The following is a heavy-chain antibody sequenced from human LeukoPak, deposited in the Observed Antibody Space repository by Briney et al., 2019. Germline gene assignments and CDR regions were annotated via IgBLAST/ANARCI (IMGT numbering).Heavy chain of an antibody. D-gene: IGHD4-23*01. CDR3: ARHRGSGNWRPSAFDV. Sequence: PSETLSLTCAVYGGSFSGYYWSWIRQPPGKGLEWIGYIFYTGNTNSNPSLNSRVTISVDTSKNQFSMNLSSVTAADTAMYFCARHRGSGNWRPSAFDVWGQGTVVTVSS. V-gene: IGHV4-34*11. J-gene: IGHJ3*01. CDR2: IFYTGNT. CDR1: GGSFSGYY.